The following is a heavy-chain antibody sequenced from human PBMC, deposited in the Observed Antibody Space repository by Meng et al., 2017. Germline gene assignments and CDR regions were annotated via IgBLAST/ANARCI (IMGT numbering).Heavy chain of an antibody. CDR2: IYYSGST. V-gene: IGHV4-61*01. J-gene: IGHJ4*02. CDR3: AKDAASGSYDDDYYNFDY. CDR1: GVSVSSGSYY. D-gene: IGHD1-26*01. Sequence: GSLRLSCTVSGVSVSSGSYYWSWIRQPPGKGLEWIGYIYYSGSTNYNPSLKSRVTISVDTSKNQFSLKLSSVTAANMALYYCAKDAASGSYDDDYYNFDYWGQGTLVTVSS.